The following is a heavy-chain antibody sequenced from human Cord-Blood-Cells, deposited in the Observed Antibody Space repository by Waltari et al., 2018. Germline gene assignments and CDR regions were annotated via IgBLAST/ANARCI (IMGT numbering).Heavy chain of an antibody. J-gene: IGHJ4*02. CDR1: GYSISSGYY. CDR2: IYHSGST. CDR3: ARNSGSYELYY. D-gene: IGHD1-26*01. Sequence: QVQLQESGPGLVKPSETLSLTCTVSGYSISSGYYWGWIRQPPGKGLGWIGSIYHSGSTYYNPSLKSRVTISVDTSKNQFSLKLSSVTAADTAVYYCARNSGSYELYYWGQGTLVTVSS. V-gene: IGHV4-38-2*02.